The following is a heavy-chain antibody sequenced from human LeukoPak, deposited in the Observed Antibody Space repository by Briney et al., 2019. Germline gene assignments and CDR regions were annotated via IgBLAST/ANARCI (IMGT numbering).Heavy chain of an antibody. CDR3: SRLSGDSDYFDY. Sequence: SVKVSCKASGGTFSSYAISWVRQAPGQGLEWMGRIIPIFGTANYAQRFKGRVTITTDESTSTAYLQMNRLRSEDTAVYYCSRLSGDSDYFDYWGQGTLVTVSS. CDR2: IIPIFGTA. V-gene: IGHV1-69*05. D-gene: IGHD3-10*01. CDR1: GGTFSSYA. J-gene: IGHJ4*02.